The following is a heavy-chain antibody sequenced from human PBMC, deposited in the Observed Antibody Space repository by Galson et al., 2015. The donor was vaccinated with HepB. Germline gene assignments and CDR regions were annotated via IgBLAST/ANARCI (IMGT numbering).Heavy chain of an antibody. V-gene: IGHV1-69*13. CDR2: IIPIFGTA. CDR3: ARAPLGDYVGHAWYYFDY. CDR1: GGTFSSYA. J-gene: IGHJ4*02. Sequence: SVKVSCKASGGTFSSYAISWVRQAPGQGLEWMGGIIPIFGTANYAQKFQGRVTITADESTSTAYMELSSLRSEDTAVYYCARAPLGDYVGHAWYYFDYWGQGTLVTVSS. D-gene: IGHD4-17*01.